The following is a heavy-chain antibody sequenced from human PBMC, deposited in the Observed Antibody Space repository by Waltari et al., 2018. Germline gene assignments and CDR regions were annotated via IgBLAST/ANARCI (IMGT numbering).Heavy chain of an antibody. V-gene: IGHV3-23*01. CDR3: AKDRIAGGQLGSRFDY. CDR2: VIGNGGGT. CDR1: GLPVRSAA. Sequence: EVLLSEAGGRRVQPGGSLTVACAASGLPVRSAALCWVRLAPGKGLAWVSGVIGNGGGTDYADSLKGRFTLSRDNSKNILYLQMNSLRAEDTAIYYCAKDRIAGGQLGSRFDYWGQGTLVTVSS. J-gene: IGHJ4*02. D-gene: IGHD6-6*01.